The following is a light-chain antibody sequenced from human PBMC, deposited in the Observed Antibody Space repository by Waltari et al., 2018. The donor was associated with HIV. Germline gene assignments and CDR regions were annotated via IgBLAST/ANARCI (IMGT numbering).Light chain of an antibody. CDR3: QVWDTSGDFWE. J-gene: IGLJ3*02. CDR2: DDS. Sequence: SYVLTQAPSVSVAPGQTARITCGGDNIGSKRVHWYQQRPGQAPLLVVYDDSDRPSGIPERISCSNSGNTATLTINRVEGGDEADYYCQVWDTSGDFWEFGGGTKLTVL. V-gene: IGLV3-21*02. CDR1: NIGSKR.